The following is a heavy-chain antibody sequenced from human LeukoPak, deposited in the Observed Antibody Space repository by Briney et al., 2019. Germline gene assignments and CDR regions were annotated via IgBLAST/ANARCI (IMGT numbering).Heavy chain of an antibody. Sequence: GGSLRLSCAASGFTVSSNYMSWVHQAPGKGLEWVSVIYSGGSTYYADSVKGRFTISRDNSKNTLYLQMNSLRAEDTAVYYCARDLVVPASDVWGQGTTVTVSS. CDR1: GFTVSSNY. V-gene: IGHV3-66*01. CDR3: ARDLVVPASDV. CDR2: IYSGGST. D-gene: IGHD2-2*01. J-gene: IGHJ6*02.